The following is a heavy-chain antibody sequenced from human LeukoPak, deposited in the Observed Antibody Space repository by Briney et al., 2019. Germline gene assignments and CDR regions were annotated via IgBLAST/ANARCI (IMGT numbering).Heavy chain of an antibody. CDR1: GYTFTGYY. J-gene: IGHJ4*02. CDR3: ARVRIRQWLVFPSFDY. D-gene: IGHD6-19*01. Sequence: ASVKVSCKASGYTFTGYYMHWVRQAPGQGLEWMGRINPNSGGTNYAQKFQGRVTMTRDTSISTAYIELSRLRSDDTAVYYCARVRIRQWLVFPSFDYWGQGTLVTVSS. CDR2: INPNSGGT. V-gene: IGHV1-2*06.